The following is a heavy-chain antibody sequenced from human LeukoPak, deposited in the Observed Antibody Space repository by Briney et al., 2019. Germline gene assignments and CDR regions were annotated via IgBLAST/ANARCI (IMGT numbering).Heavy chain of an antibody. CDR2: ISSSSSHT. V-gene: IGHV3-11*06. Sequence: PGGSLRLSCAASGFTFSDYYMNGIGQAPGKGLEWLSYISSSSSHTNYADSVKGRFTISRDNAKNSLYLQMNSLRAEDTAVYYCARGGGYYFDYWGQGTLVTVSS. CDR3: ARGGGYYFDY. D-gene: IGHD4-23*01. J-gene: IGHJ4*02. CDR1: GFTFSDYY.